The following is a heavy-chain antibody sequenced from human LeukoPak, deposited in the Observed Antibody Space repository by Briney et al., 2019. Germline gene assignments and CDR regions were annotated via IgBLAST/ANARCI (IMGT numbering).Heavy chain of an antibody. J-gene: IGHJ6*03. V-gene: IGHV4-34*01. CDR2: INHSGST. CDR1: GGSFSGYY. Sequence: SETLSLTCAVYGGSFSGYYWSWIRQPPGKGLEWIGEINHSGSTNYNPSLKSRVTISVDTSKNQFSLMLSSVTAADTAVYYCARGGLSSNYLLPKTYYYYMDVWGKGTTVTVSS. D-gene: IGHD4-11*01. CDR3: ARGGLSSNYLLPKTYYYYMDV.